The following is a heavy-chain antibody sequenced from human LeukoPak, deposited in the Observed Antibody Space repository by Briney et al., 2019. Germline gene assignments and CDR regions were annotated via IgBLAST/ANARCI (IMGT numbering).Heavy chain of an antibody. V-gene: IGHV3-30-3*01. CDR2: ISYDGSNK. CDR3: ARDFKVVLRFLEWLSVGMDV. Sequence: GGSLRLSCAASGFTFSSYAMHWVRQAPGKGLEWVAVISYDGSNKYYADSVKGRFTISRDNSKNTLYLQMSSLRAEDTAVYYCARDFKVVLRFLEWLSVGMDVWGQGTTVTVSS. D-gene: IGHD3-3*01. J-gene: IGHJ6*02. CDR1: GFTFSSYA.